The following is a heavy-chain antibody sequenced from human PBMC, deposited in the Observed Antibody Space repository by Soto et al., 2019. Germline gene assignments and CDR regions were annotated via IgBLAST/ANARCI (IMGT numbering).Heavy chain of an antibody. V-gene: IGHV4-31*03. CDR3: ARSFWRYTAGFDP. CDR2: IYYSGST. CDR1: GGSISSGGYY. J-gene: IGHJ5*02. Sequence: SETLSLTCTVSGGSISSGGYYWSWIRQHPGKGLEWIGYIYYSGSTYYNPSLKSRVTISVDTSKNQFSLKLSSVTAADTAVYYCARSFWRYTAGFDPWGQGTLVTVSS. D-gene: IGHD5-18*01.